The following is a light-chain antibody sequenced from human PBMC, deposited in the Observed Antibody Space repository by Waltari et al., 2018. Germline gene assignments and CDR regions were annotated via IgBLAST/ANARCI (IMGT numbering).Light chain of an antibody. Sequence: DILLTQSPGTLSLSPGEGATRSCRASQSVTNNYLAWYQQKPGQAPRLLIYGASSRATGIPDRVRGSGSGTDFTLTITRLEPEDFAAYYCQQYGRSVTFGGGTKLQIK. CDR3: QQYGRSVT. V-gene: IGKV3-20*01. CDR1: QSVTNNY. J-gene: IGKJ4*01. CDR2: GAS.